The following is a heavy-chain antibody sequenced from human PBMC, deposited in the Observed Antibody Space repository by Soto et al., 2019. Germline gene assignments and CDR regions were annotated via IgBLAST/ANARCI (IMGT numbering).Heavy chain of an antibody. V-gene: IGHV4-31*03. D-gene: IGHD6-13*01. Sequence: QVQLQESGPGLVKPSQTLSLTCTVSGGSISSGGYYWSWIRQHPGKGLEWIGYIYNSGSTYYNPSLKSRVTISLDTSKHQCSLRLSSVTAADTAVYYCARDNRGAAAECDYWGQGTLVTVSS. CDR2: IYNSGST. J-gene: IGHJ4*02. CDR3: ARDNRGAAAECDY. CDR1: GGSISSGGYY.